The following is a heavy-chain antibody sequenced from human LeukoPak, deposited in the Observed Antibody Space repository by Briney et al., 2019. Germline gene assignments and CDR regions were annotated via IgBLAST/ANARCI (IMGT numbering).Heavy chain of an antibody. D-gene: IGHD3-9*01. CDR1: GFIFDDYA. J-gene: IGHJ4*02. V-gene: IGHV3-9*01. Sequence: GGSLRLSCAASGFIFDDYAMHWVRQAPGKGLEWVSGISWNSGSIGYADSVKGRFTISRDNAKNSLYLQMNSLRAEDTALYYCAKAAYILTGYYHFDYWGQGTLVTVSS. CDR2: ISWNSGSI. CDR3: AKAAYILTGYYHFDY.